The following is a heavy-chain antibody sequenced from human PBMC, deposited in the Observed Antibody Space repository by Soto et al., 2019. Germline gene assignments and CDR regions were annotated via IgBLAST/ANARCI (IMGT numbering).Heavy chain of an antibody. D-gene: IGHD3-22*01. V-gene: IGHV5-10-1*01. J-gene: IGHJ6*02. CDR3: ASTYYYDSSAYWGYYYYGMDV. Sequence: GESLKISCKGSGYSFTSYWISWVRQMPGKGLEWMGRIDPSDSYTNYSPSFQGHVTISADKSISTAYLQWSSLKASDTAMYYCASTYYYDSSAYWGYYYYGMDVWGQGTTVTVSS. CDR1: GYSFTSYW. CDR2: IDPSDSYT.